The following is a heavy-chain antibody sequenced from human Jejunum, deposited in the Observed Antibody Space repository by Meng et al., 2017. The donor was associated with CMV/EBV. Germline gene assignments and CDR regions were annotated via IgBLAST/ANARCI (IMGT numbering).Heavy chain of an antibody. V-gene: IGHV3-66*01. Sequence: GQWGGSGGVLVQPGGSLRLSCAASGFTVSTNYMSWVRQAPGKGLEWVSALYSGGNTYYADSVKGRFTLSRDNSKNTLYLQMSSLGVEDTAVYYCASGYIEGHHLGYWGQGTLVTVSS. D-gene: IGHD6-13*01. CDR1: GFTVSTNY. CDR3: ASGYIEGHHLGY. CDR2: LYSGGNT. J-gene: IGHJ4*02.